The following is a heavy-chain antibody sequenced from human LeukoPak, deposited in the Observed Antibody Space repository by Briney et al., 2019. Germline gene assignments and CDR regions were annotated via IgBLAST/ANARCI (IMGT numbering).Heavy chain of an antibody. V-gene: IGHV3-21*01. CDR3: ARDFIGDYYFDY. Sequence: GGSLRLSCAASGFTFRTYSLIWVRQAPGKGLEWVSSIRSNSNYIYYADSVKGRFTTSRDNAKNSLYLQMNSLRVEDAAVYYCARDFIGDYYFDYWGQGTLVTVSS. CDR1: GFTFRTYS. D-gene: IGHD3-16*01. CDR2: IRSNSNYI. J-gene: IGHJ4*02.